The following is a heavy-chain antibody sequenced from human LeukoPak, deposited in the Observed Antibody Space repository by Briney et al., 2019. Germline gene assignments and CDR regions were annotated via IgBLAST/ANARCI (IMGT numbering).Heavy chain of an antibody. J-gene: IGHJ4*02. D-gene: IGHD3-3*01. CDR1: GFTFSSYS. V-gene: IGHV3-48*01. CDR3: AREGPYVDFWSGYTGY. Sequence: GGSLRLSCAASGFTFSSYSMNWVCQAPGKGLEWVSYISSSSSTIYYADSVKGRFTISRDNAKNSLYLQMNSLRAEDTAVYYCAREGPYVDFWSGYTGYWGQGTLVTVSS. CDR2: ISSSSSTI.